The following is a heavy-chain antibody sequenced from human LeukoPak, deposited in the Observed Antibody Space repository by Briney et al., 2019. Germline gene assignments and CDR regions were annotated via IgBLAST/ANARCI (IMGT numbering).Heavy chain of an antibody. Sequence: SETLSLTCTVSGGSIRSYYWSWIRQPPGKGLEWIGYIYYSGSTNYNPSLRSRVSISVDTSKNQFSLKLSSVTAADTAVYYCARTGSTVTMLYPFDHWGQGTLVTVSS. CDR3: ARTGSTVTMLYPFDH. D-gene: IGHD4-17*01. J-gene: IGHJ4*02. V-gene: IGHV4-59*01. CDR2: IYYSGST. CDR1: GGSIRSYY.